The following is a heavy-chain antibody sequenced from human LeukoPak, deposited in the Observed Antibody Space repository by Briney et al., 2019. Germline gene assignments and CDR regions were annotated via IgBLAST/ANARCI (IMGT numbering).Heavy chain of an antibody. CDR2: ISGSGGGT. D-gene: IGHD3-22*01. Sequence: GGSLRLSCAASGFTFSSYAMSWVRQAPGKGLEWVSAISGSGGGTYYADSVKGRFTISRDNSKNTLYLQMNSLRAEDTAVYYCAKAVRGIYYDSSGQFDYWGQGTLVTVSS. J-gene: IGHJ4*02. CDR1: GFTFSSYA. V-gene: IGHV3-23*01. CDR3: AKAVRGIYYDSSGQFDY.